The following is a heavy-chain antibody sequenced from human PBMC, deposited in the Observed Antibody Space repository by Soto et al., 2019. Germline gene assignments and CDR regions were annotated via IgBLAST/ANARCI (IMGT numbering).Heavy chain of an antibody. V-gene: IGHV4-59*08. J-gene: IGHJ5*02. Sequence: SETLSLTCTVSGGSISSYYWSWIRQPPGKGLEWIGYIYYSGSTNYNPSLKSRVTISVDTSKNQFSLKLSSVTAADTAVYYCARHGCSSTSCFNWFDPWGQGTLVTVSS. CDR3: ARHGCSSTSCFNWFDP. CDR2: IYYSGST. CDR1: GGSISSYY. D-gene: IGHD2-2*01.